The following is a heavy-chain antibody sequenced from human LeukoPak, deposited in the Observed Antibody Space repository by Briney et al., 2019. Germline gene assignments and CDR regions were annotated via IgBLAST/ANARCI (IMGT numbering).Heavy chain of an antibody. CDR3: AREGQWLPTGY. CDR2: ISYDGSNK. J-gene: IGHJ4*02. CDR1: GFTFSSYA. D-gene: IGHD6-19*01. Sequence: GRSLRLSCAASGFTFSSYAMHWVRQAPGKGREWVAVISYDGSNKYYADSVKGRFTISSDNSKNTLYLQMNSLRAEDTAVYYCAREGQWLPTGYWGQGTLVTVSS. V-gene: IGHV3-30-3*01.